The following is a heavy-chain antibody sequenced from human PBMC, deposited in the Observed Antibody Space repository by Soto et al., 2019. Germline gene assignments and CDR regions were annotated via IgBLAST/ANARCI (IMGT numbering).Heavy chain of an antibody. V-gene: IGHV1-3*01. CDR2: INAGNGNT. CDR1: GYTFTGYA. D-gene: IGHD4-4*01. Sequence: ASVKVSCKASGYTFTGYAMHWVRQAPGQRLEWMGWINAGNGNTKYSQKFQGRVTITRDTSASTAYMELSSLRSEDTAVYYCARRDSKPLSYYYGMDVWGQGTTVTVSS. CDR3: ARRDSKPLSYYYGMDV. J-gene: IGHJ6*02.